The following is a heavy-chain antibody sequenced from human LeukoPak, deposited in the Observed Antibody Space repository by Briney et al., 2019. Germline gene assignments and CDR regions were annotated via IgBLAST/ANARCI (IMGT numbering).Heavy chain of an antibody. CDR3: ARAPYDSPVAFDY. J-gene: IGHJ4*02. D-gene: IGHD3-22*01. V-gene: IGHV4-34*01. CDR2: INHSGST. CDR1: GGSFSGYY. Sequence: SETLSLTCAVYGGSFSGYYWSWIRQPPGKGLEWIGEINHSGSTNYNPSLKSRVTISVDTSKNTFFLKLSSVTAADTAVYYCARAPYDSPVAFDYWGQETLVTVSS.